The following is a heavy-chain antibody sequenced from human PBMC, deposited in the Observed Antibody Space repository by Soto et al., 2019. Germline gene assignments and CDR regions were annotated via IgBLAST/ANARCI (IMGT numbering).Heavy chain of an antibody. CDR3: ARSYSGYSGSNWFDP. CDR1: GGSISSYY. CDR2: IYYSGST. D-gene: IGHD5-12*01. J-gene: IGHJ5*02. Sequence: SETLSLTCTVSGGSISSYYWSWGRQPPGKGLEWIGYIYYSGSTNYNPSLKSRVTISVDTSKNQFSLKLSSVTAADTAVYYCARSYSGYSGSNWFDPWGQGTLVTVSS. V-gene: IGHV4-59*01.